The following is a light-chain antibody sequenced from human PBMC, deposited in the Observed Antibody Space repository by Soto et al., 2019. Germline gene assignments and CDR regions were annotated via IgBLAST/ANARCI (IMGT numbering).Light chain of an antibody. CDR2: EGH. J-gene: IGLJ1*01. Sequence: QSVLAQPASVSGSPGQSITISRPGNSGLVGSISLVSWYPQRPGKATKVMISEGHRRPSGVPDRFSGSTSGNSASLTISGLEADDEADYYCCLYIGATTDVFGTGTTVTVL. V-gene: IGLV2-23*01. CDR1: SGLVGSISL. CDR3: CLYIGATTDV.